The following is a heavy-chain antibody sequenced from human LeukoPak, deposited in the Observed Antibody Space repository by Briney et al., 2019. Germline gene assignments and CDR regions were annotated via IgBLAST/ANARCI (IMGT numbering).Heavy chain of an antibody. J-gene: IGHJ6*02. D-gene: IGHD4-17*01. V-gene: IGHV3-9*01. CDR3: AKDMRSGGDYGPDYYYGMDV. CDR2: ISWNSGSI. CDR1: GLKFDDYA. Sequence: AGRSLRLSCVASGLKFDDYAMQWVRQAPGKGLEWVSGISWNSGSIGYADSVKGRFTISRDNAKNSLYLQMNSLRAEDTALYYCAKDMRSGGDYGPDYYYGMDVWGQGTTVTVSS.